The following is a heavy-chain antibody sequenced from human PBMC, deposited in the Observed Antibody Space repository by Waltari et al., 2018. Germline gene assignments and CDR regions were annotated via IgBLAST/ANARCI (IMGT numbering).Heavy chain of an antibody. V-gene: IGHV3-23*01. Sequence: EVQLLESGGGLVQPGGSLRLSCAASGFTFSSYAMSWVRQAPGKGLEWVSAIRGSGGRTYYADSVKGRFTISRDNSKNTLYLQMNSLRAEDTAVYYCARTPKAVTTVIDYWGQGTLVTVSS. CDR3: ARTPKAVTTVIDY. D-gene: IGHD4-17*01. CDR2: IRGSGGRT. J-gene: IGHJ4*02. CDR1: GFTFSSYA.